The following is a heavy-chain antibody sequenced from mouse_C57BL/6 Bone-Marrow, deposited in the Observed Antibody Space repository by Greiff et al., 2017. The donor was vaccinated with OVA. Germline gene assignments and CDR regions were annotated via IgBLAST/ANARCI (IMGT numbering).Heavy chain of an antibody. CDR3: EKCSNYHWYFDV. Sequence: QVQLKQSGAELAKPGASVKLSCKASGYTFTSYWMHWVKQRPGQGLEWIGYINPSSGYTKYNQKFKDKATLTADKSSSTAYMQLSSLTYEDSAVYYCEKCSNYHWYFDVWGTGTTVTVSS. CDR1: GYTFTSYW. V-gene: IGHV1-7*01. D-gene: IGHD2-5*01. CDR2: INPSSGYT. J-gene: IGHJ1*03.